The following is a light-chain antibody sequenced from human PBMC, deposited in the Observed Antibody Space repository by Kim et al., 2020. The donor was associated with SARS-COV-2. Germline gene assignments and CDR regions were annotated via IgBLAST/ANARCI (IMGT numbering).Light chain of an antibody. V-gene: IGKV3D-15*01. CDR1: QSVSSN. Sequence: EIVMTQSPATLSVSPGERASLSCRASQSVSSNLAWYQQKPGQAPRLLIYGASTRATGIPARFSGSGSGTDFTLTISSLQSEDFAVYYCQQYNRWWTFGQGTRLEIK. CDR3: QQYNRWWT. CDR2: GAS. J-gene: IGKJ1*01.